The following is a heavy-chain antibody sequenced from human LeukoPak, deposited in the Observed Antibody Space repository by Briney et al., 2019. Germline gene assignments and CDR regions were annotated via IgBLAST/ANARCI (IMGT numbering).Heavy chain of an antibody. CDR2: INHSGST. J-gene: IGHJ4*02. CDR1: GGSFRGSN. Sequence: PSETLSITCTLYGGSFRGSNWSWIPQNPGKGLEWIGEINHSGSTNYNPSLKSRVTISVDTSKNQFSLKLSSVTAADTAMYYCARVQAEVGPGHWGQGTLVTVSS. V-gene: IGHV4-34*01. CDR3: ARVQAEVGPGH. D-gene: IGHD1-26*01.